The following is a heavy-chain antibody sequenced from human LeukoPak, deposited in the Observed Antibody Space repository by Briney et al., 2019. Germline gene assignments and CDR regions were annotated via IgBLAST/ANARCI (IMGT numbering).Heavy chain of an antibody. J-gene: IGHJ4*02. CDR1: GYKFIDYY. V-gene: IGHV1-2*02. Sequence: ASVKVSCKSSGYKFIDYYMHWVRQAPGQGLEWMGWINPNSGGTNYAQKFQGRVSMTRDTSIGTLYMDLSSLRSEDTAVYYCARDSGMVRGTVDYWGQGTLVTVSS. D-gene: IGHD3-10*01. CDR2: INPNSGGT. CDR3: ARDSGMVRGTVDY.